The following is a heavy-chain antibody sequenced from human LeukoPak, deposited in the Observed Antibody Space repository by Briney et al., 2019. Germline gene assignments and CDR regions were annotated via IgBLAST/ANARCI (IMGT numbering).Heavy chain of an antibody. J-gene: IGHJ4*02. Sequence: SETLSLTCTVSGGSISSSYYYWGWIRQPPGKGLEWIGEIHHEGSTKYSPSLKSRVTISVDKSKNQFSLKLNSVTAADTAVYYCTAQGGWYIDYWGQGTLVTVSS. CDR1: GGSISSSYYY. CDR2: IHHEGST. CDR3: TAQGGWYIDY. D-gene: IGHD6-19*01. V-gene: IGHV4-39*07.